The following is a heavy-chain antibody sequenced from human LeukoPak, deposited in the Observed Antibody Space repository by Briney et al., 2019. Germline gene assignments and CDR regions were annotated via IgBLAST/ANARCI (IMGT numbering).Heavy chain of an antibody. V-gene: IGHV4-59*01. D-gene: IGHD2-15*01. CDR2: IYYSGNT. CDR3: ASLPHCTGGTCYSSDY. J-gene: IGHJ4*02. Sequence: SETLSLTCTVSGGSISSYYWSWIRQPPGKGLEWIGYIYYSGNTNHNPSLKSRVTISVDTSKSQFSLNLSSVTAADTAVYYCASLPHCTGGTCYSSDYWGQGTLVTVSS. CDR1: GGSISSYY.